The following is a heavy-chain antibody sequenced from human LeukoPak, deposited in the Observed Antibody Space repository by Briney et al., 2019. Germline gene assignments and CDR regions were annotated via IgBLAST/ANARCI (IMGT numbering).Heavy chain of an antibody. Sequence: GGSLRLSCAASGFTFSSYSMNWVRQAPGKGLEWVSSISSSSSYIYYADSVKGRFTISRDNAKNTLYLQMNSLRDEDTAVYYCAKDGGNYYDTAGNHLMRSYMDVWGKGTTVTVSS. CDR3: AKDGGNYYDTAGNHLMRSYMDV. V-gene: IGHV3-21*01. CDR1: GFTFSSYS. J-gene: IGHJ6*04. D-gene: IGHD3-22*01. CDR2: ISSSSSYI.